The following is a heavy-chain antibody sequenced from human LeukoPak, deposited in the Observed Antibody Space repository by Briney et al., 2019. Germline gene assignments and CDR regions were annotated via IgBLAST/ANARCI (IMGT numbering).Heavy chain of an antibody. J-gene: IGHJ4*02. Sequence: GGSLRLSCAASGFSISGYWMHWVRQVPGKGLMWVSRTNNDGSSATYADSVKGRFTISRDNAKNTFYLQMNSLRSEDTAVYYCARDAPDDSSGYYFDYWGQGTLVTVSS. D-gene: IGHD3-22*01. CDR3: ARDAPDDSSGYYFDY. CDR2: TNNDGSSA. V-gene: IGHV3-74*01. CDR1: GFSISGYW.